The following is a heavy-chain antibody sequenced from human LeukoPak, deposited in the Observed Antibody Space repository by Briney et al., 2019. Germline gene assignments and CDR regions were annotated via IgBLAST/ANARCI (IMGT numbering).Heavy chain of an antibody. CDR1: GYTFTSYG. D-gene: IGHD2-21*02. V-gene: IGHV1-18*01. J-gene: IGHJ4*02. CDR3: ASFSPTTVTFDY. Sequence: ASVKVSCKASGYTFTSYGISWVRQAPGQGLEWMGWISAYNGNTNYAPNLQGRVTMTTDTSTSTAYMELKSLRSDDTAVYHCASFSPTTVTFDYWGQGTLVTVSS. CDR2: ISAYNGNT.